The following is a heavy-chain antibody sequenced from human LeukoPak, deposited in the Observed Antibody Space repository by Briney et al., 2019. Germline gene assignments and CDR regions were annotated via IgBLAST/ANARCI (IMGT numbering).Heavy chain of an antibody. V-gene: IGHV4-34*01. CDR2: INHSGST. J-gene: IGHJ4*02. CDR1: GGSFSGYY. Sequence: SETLSLTCAVYGGSFSGYYWSWIRQPPGKGLEWIGEINHSGSTNYNPSLKSRVTISVDTSKNQFSLKLSSVTAADTAVYYCAGRGDYYFDYWGQGTLVTASS. CDR3: AGRGDYYFDY. D-gene: IGHD2-21*02.